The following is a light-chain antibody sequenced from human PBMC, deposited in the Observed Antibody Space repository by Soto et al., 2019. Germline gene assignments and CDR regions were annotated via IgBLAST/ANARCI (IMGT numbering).Light chain of an antibody. CDR2: AAS. J-gene: IGKJ2*01. CDR3: QQSYITPYT. Sequence: DSQMTQSPSSLSASVGDSVTITCRASQSISVHLNWYQQKPGKVPKLLIYAASNLQSGVPSRFSGSGSETDFALTISSLQPEDFATYYCQQSYITPYTFGQGTKLEIK. V-gene: IGKV1-39*01. CDR1: QSISVH.